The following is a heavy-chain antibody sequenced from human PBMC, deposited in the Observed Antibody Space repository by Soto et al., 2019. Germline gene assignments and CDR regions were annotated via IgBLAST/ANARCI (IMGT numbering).Heavy chain of an antibody. Sequence: SETLSLTCVVYGGSFSLYYWSWIRQPPGKGLEWIGEINHSGYTNYNPSLKSRVAISVDTSKKQFSLKLSSVTAADTAVYYCASNRGVETPEHNNWFDPWGQGTLVTVSS. J-gene: IGHJ5*02. D-gene: IGHD1-1*01. CDR3: ASNRGVETPEHNNWFDP. CDR2: INHSGYT. V-gene: IGHV4-34*01. CDR1: GGSFSLYY.